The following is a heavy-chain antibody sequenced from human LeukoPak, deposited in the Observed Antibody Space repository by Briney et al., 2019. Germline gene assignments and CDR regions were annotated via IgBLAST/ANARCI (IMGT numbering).Heavy chain of an antibody. CDR2: ISGSGGCT. Sequence: GGSLRLSCAASGFTFSSHAMSWVRQAPGKGLEWVSAISGSGGCTYYADSVKGRFTISRDNSKNTLYLQMNSLRAEDTAVYYCAAPRPYCSSTSCHSYYYYGMDVWGQGTTVTVSS. D-gene: IGHD2-2*01. V-gene: IGHV3-23*01. J-gene: IGHJ6*02. CDR1: GFTFSSHA. CDR3: AAPRPYCSSTSCHSYYYYGMDV.